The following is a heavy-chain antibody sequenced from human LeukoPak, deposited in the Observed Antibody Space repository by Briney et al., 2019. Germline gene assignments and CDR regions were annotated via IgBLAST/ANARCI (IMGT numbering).Heavy chain of an antibody. Sequence: GESLKISCKGPGYSFSNYWIGWVRQMTGKGLEGMGIIYPGDSDTRYSPSFQGQVTISADKSISTAYLQWSSLKASDTAMYYCARTDSSGYYNDAFDIWGQGTMVTVSS. J-gene: IGHJ3*02. CDR2: IYPGDSDT. CDR1: GYSFSNYW. CDR3: ARTDSSGYYNDAFDI. D-gene: IGHD3-22*01. V-gene: IGHV5-51*01.